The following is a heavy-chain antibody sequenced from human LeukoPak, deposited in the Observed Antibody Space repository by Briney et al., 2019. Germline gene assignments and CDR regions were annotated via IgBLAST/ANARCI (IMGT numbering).Heavy chain of an antibody. D-gene: IGHD3-22*01. CDR1: GGSISSSSYY. Sequence: SETLSLTCTVSGGSISSSSYYWGWIRQPPGKGLEWIGSIYYSGSTYYNPSLKSRVTISVDTSKNQFSLKLSSVTAADTAVYYCARRGYSYWFDPWGQGTLVTVSS. V-gene: IGHV4-39*01. CDR3: ARRGYSYWFDP. CDR2: IYYSGST. J-gene: IGHJ5*02.